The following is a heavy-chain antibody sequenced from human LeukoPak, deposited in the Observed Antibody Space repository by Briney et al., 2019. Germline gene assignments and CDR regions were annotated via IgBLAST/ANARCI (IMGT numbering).Heavy chain of an antibody. Sequence: ASVKVSCKASGYTFTGYYMHWVRQAPGQGLEWMGWINPNSGGTNYAQKFQGRVTMTRDTSISTAYMELSRLRSDDTAVYYCAREAAYYDSSGNNWFDPWGQGTLVTVSS. CDR2: INPNSGGT. CDR3: AREAAYYDSSGNNWFDP. CDR1: GYTFTGYY. D-gene: IGHD3-22*01. J-gene: IGHJ5*02. V-gene: IGHV1-2*02.